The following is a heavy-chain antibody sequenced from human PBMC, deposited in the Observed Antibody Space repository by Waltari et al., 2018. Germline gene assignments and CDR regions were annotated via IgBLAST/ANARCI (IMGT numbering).Heavy chain of an antibody. Sequence: EVQLLDSGGGLVQPGGSLRLSCAAAGMNLAFYAVSWVRQAPGKGPDGVSAISGPGDTYYADSVNGRFTISKDSSKNTLYLQMHNLIAEDTAVYYCAKEVAVAGTPYFDYWGQGTLVTVSS. CDR2: ISGPGDT. CDR1: GMNLAFYA. D-gene: IGHD6-19*01. V-gene: IGHV3-23*01. J-gene: IGHJ4*02. CDR3: AKEVAVAGTPYFDY.